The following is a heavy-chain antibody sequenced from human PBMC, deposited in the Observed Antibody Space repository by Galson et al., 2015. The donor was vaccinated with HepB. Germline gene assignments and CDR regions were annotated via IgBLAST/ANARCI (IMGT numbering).Heavy chain of an antibody. CDR2: ISSSSYT. Sequence: SLRLSCAASGFTFSDYYMSWIRQAPGKGLEWVSYISSSSYTNYADSVKGRFTISRDNAKNSLYLQMNSLRAEDTAVYYCARASRGSYPTIDYWGQGTLVTVSS. D-gene: IGHD2-2*01. J-gene: IGHJ4*02. V-gene: IGHV3-11*06. CDR3: ARASRGSYPTIDY. CDR1: GFTFSDYY.